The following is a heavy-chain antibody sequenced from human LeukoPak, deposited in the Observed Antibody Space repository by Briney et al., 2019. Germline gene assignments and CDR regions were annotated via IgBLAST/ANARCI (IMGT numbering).Heavy chain of an antibody. J-gene: IGHJ1*01. V-gene: IGHV7-4-1*02. CDR3: ARVGSDYDTNSFAEYFQH. CDR2: INTNTGNP. D-gene: IGHD5-12*01. CDR1: GYTFTSYA. Sequence: ASVKVSCKASGYTFTSYAMNWVRQAPGQGLEWMGWINTNTGNPTYAQGFTGRFVFSLDTSVSTAYLQISSLKAEDTAVYYCARVGSDYDTNSFAEYFQHWGQGTLVTVSS.